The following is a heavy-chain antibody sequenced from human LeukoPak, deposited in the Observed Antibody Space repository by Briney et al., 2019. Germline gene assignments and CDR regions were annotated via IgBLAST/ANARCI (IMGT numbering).Heavy chain of an antibody. Sequence: GGSLRLSCAASGFTFSSYWMHWVRQAPGKGLVWVSRINSDGSGTSYADSVKGRFTISRDNAKNTLYLQMNSLRAEDTAVYYCARGGGYSYGSFDYWGQGTLVTVSS. CDR1: GFTFSSYW. CDR3: ARGGGYSYGSFDY. J-gene: IGHJ4*02. V-gene: IGHV3-74*01. D-gene: IGHD5-18*01. CDR2: INSDGSGT.